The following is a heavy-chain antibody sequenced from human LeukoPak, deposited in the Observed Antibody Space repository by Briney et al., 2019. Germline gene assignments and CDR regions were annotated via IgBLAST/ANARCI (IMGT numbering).Heavy chain of an antibody. CDR3: ARATVVATGVGGFDI. CDR1: GFIYYDLH. CDR2: ISGSSSYT. Sequence: PGGSVTLSCAASGFIYYDLHMRWMRQAPGKGLEWVSYISGSSSYTNYADSVKGRFTISRDNAKNSLYLQMNSLRAEDTAVYYCARATVVATGVGGFDIWGQGTLVTVS. J-gene: IGHJ3*02. V-gene: IGHV3-11*05. D-gene: IGHD2-15*01.